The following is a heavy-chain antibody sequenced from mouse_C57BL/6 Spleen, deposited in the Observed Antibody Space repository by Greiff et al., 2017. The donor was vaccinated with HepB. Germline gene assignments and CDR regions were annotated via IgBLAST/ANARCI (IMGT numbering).Heavy chain of an antibody. CDR3: AREFYYDYDYFDY. CDR2: IYPGDGDT. D-gene: IGHD2-4*01. J-gene: IGHJ2*01. Sequence: VQRVESGPELVKPGASVKISCKASGYAFSSSWMNWVKQRPGKGLEWIGRIYPGDGDTNYNGKFKGKATLTADKSSSTAYMQLSSLTSEDSAVYFCAREFYYDYDYFDYWGQGTTLTVSS. CDR1: GYAFSSSW. V-gene: IGHV1-82*01.